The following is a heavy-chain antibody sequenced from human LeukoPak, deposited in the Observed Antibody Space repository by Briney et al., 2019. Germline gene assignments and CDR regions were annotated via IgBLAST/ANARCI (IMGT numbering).Heavy chain of an antibody. Sequence: PSQTLSLTCAVSGGSISSGGYSWSWIRQPPGKGLEWIGYIYHSGSTYYNPSLKSRVTISVDRSKNQFSLKLSSVTAADTAVYYCARGGGSGLFRSLYYFDYWGQGTLVTVSS. CDR2: IYHSGST. CDR3: ARGGGSGLFRSLYYFDY. V-gene: IGHV4-30-2*01. J-gene: IGHJ4*02. D-gene: IGHD3-10*01. CDR1: GGSISSGGYS.